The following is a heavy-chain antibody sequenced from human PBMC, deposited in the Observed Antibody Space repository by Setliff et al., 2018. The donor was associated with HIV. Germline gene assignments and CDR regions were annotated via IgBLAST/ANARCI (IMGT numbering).Heavy chain of an antibody. J-gene: IGHJ6*02. Sequence: ASVKVSCKASGYTFTKYDINWVRQAPGQGLEWMGGIIPIYGTPIYAQKFQGRVTITADESTSTAYMELSSLRSEDTAVYYCARGDYGSGSYYPYYFYYGMDVWGQGTTVTVSS. D-gene: IGHD3-10*01. CDR3: ARGDYGSGSYYPYYFYYGMDV. CDR1: GYTFTKYD. CDR2: IIPIYGTP. V-gene: IGHV1-69*13.